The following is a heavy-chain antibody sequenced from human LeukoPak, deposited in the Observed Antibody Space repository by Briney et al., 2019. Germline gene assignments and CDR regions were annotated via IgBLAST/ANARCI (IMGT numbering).Heavy chain of an antibody. J-gene: IGHJ6*03. CDR1: GFTFSSYS. CDR3: ARGGNSGYYYYMDV. D-gene: IGHD4-23*01. CDR2: ISWDGGST. V-gene: IGHV3-43D*03. Sequence: GGSLRLPCAASGFTFSSYSMNWVRQAPGKGLEWVSLISWDGGSTYYADSVKGRFTISRDNSKNSLYLQMNSLRAEDTALYYCARGGNSGYYYYMDVWGKGTTVTVSS.